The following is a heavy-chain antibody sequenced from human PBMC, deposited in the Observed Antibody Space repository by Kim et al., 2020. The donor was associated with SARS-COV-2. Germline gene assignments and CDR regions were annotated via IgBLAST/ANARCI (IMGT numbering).Heavy chain of an antibody. Sequence: GESLKISCKGSGYSFTSYWIGWVRQMPGKGLEWMGIIYPGDSDTRYSPSFQGQVTISADKSISTAYLQWSSLKASDTAMYYCARRKGGWQNFNGDWYFDLWGRGTLVTVSS. CDR2: IYPGDSDT. V-gene: IGHV5-51*01. CDR1: GYSFTSYW. D-gene: IGHD6-19*01. J-gene: IGHJ2*01. CDR3: ARRKGGWQNFNGDWYFDL.